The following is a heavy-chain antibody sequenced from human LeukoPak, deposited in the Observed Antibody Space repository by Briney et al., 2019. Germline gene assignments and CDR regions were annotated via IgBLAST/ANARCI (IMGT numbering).Heavy chain of an antibody. J-gene: IGHJ4*02. CDR3: AKGGCRTSRCYVTL. Sequence: GGSLRLSCAASGFILSPYAMHWVRQAPGKGLDSVAGISHDGSDKYYEDFVKGRFTISRDNSKNAVNLKMTGLGAEATAVYYCAKGGCRTSRCYVTLWGPGTLVTVSS. D-gene: IGHD2-2*01. V-gene: IGHV3-30*18. CDR2: ISHDGSDK. CDR1: GFILSPYA.